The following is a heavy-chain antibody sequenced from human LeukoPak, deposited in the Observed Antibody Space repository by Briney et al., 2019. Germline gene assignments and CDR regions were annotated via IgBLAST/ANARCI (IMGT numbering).Heavy chain of an antibody. CDR3: ARRPGYSSGWYDY. D-gene: IGHD6-19*01. CDR2: IIPIFGTA. Sequence: SVKVSCKASGGTFSSYAISWVRQAPGQGLEWMGGIIPIFGTANYAQKFQGRVTITTDESTSTAYMELRSLRSDDTAVYYCARRPGYSSGWYDYWGQGTLVTVSS. V-gene: IGHV1-69*05. CDR1: GGTFSSYA. J-gene: IGHJ4*02.